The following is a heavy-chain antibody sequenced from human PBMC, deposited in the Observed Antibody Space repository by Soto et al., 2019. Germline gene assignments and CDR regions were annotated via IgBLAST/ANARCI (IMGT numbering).Heavy chain of an antibody. D-gene: IGHD2-2*02. CDR2: ISAYNGNT. Sequence: ASGKVSCKASGYTFTSYGISWVRQAPGQGLEWMGWISAYNGNTNYAQKLQGRVTMTTDTSTSTAYMELRSLRSDDTAVYYCARGVGYCSSTSCYNPHYYYYYYMDVWGKGTTVTVSS. V-gene: IGHV1-18*01. CDR1: GYTFTSYG. CDR3: ARGVGYCSSTSCYNPHYYYYYYMDV. J-gene: IGHJ6*03.